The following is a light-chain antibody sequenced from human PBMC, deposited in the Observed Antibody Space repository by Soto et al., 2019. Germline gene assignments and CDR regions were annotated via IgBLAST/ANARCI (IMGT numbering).Light chain of an antibody. CDR3: QQYGSSGT. Sequence: EIVLTQSPGTLSLSPVERATLSFRAGQSVSSNYLAWYQQKPGQAPRLLIYAASSRATGIPDRFSGSGSGTDFTLTISRLEPEDFAVYYCQQYGSSGTFGQGTKVDIK. V-gene: IGKV3-20*01. CDR1: QSVSSNY. CDR2: AAS. J-gene: IGKJ1*01.